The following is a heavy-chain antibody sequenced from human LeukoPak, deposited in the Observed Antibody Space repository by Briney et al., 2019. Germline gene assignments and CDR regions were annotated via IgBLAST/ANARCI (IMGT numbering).Heavy chain of an antibody. V-gene: IGHV4-59*02. D-gene: IGHD4-17*01. CDR3: ARDGRVDYGDYTFDY. Sequence: SETLSLTCTISGGSVSDYYWSWIRQSPGKGLEWIGYIYYTGSTTYNPSLKSRVTMSADTSKNQFSLNLNSVTAADTAVYYCARDGRVDYGDYTFDYWGQGTLVTVSS. CDR1: GGSVSDYY. J-gene: IGHJ4*02. CDR2: IYYTGST.